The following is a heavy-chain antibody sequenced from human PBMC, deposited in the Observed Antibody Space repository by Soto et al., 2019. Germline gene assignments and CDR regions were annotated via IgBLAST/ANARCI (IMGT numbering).Heavy chain of an antibody. CDR2: FIPFFGIA. Sequence: GASVKVSCKASGGTFSSYTISWVRQAPGQGLEWLGSFIPFFGIANYVQKFQGRVTITADKSTSTAYMELSSLRSEDTAVFYCAREGYCSSTSCYVGPFDYWGQGTLVTVS. CDR3: AREGYCSSTSCYVGPFDY. D-gene: IGHD2-2*01. V-gene: IGHV1-69*04. J-gene: IGHJ4*02. CDR1: GGTFSSYT.